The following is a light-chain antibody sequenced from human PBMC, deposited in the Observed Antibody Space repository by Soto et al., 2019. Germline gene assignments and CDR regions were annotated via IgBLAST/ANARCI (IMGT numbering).Light chain of an antibody. J-gene: IGKJ3*01. V-gene: IGKV3-11*01. Sequence: EIVLTQSPATLSLSPGERATLSCRASQSVSSYLAWYQQKPGQAPRLLIYDASNRATGIPARFSGSGSGTDFPLTISSLEPEDFAVYYCQQRSNWIFTFGPGPQVDIK. CDR2: DAS. CDR1: QSVSSY. CDR3: QQRSNWIFT.